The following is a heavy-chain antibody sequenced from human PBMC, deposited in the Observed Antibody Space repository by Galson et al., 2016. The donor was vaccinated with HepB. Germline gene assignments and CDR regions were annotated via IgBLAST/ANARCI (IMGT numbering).Heavy chain of an antibody. J-gene: IGHJ4*02. CDR2: IHTKTGNP. Sequence: SVKVSCKASGYTFSRLALNWVRQAPGQGPEWMGWIHTKTGNPTYAQGFTGRFVFSLDTSVTTTYLQINDLKAEDTALYYCARARSGCRDRFDNWGQGTLVTVSS. CDR3: ARARSGCRDRFDN. CDR1: GYTFSRLA. V-gene: IGHV7-4-1*02. D-gene: IGHD3-10*01.